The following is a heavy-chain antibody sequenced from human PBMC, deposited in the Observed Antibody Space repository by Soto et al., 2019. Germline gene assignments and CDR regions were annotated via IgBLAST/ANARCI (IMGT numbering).Heavy chain of an antibody. CDR2: IIPIFGTA. Sequence: QVQLVQSGAEVKKPGSSVKVSCKASGGTFSSYAISWVRQAPGQGLEWMGGIIPIFGTANYAQKFQGRVTITADESTSTAYMALSSLRSEDTAVYYCATTDLYAARAVAGNDLYFDLWGRGTLVTVSS. D-gene: IGHD6-19*01. CDR1: GGTFSSYA. V-gene: IGHV1-69*12. J-gene: IGHJ2*01. CDR3: ATTDLYAARAVAGNDLYFDL.